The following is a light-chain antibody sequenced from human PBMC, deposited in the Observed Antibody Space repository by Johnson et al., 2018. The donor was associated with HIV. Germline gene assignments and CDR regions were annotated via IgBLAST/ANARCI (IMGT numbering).Light chain of an antibody. CDR2: EDY. J-gene: IGLJ1*01. CDR1: SSNIENYF. CDR3: GVWDASLSVSKV. V-gene: IGLV1-51*02. Sequence: QSVLTQPPSVSAAPGQRVNISCSGHSSNIENYFVSWYQQLPGAAPRLLIYEDYKRPSGIPDRFSGSKSGASATLGITVLQTGDEADYYCGVWDASLSVSKVFGTGTKVTVL.